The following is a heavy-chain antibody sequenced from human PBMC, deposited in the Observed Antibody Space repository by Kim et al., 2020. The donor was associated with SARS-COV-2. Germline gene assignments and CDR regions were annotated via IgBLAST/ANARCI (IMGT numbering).Heavy chain of an antibody. D-gene: IGHD3-10*01. Sequence: GGSLRLSCAASGFSFPKSHMTWGRQAPGKGLEWVGRIKTKSSGGTIDYAAPVKGRFTISRDDSEDIVYLHLNSLKTEDTAVYYCGTGNAFDVWGQGTMVTVSS. J-gene: IGHJ3*01. CDR2: IKTKSSGGTI. CDR1: GFSFPKSH. V-gene: IGHV3-15*01. CDR3: GTGNAFDV.